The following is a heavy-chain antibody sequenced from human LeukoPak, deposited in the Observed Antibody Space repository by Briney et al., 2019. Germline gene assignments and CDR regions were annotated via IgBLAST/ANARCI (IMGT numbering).Heavy chain of an antibody. V-gene: IGHV3-53*01. Sequence: GGSLRLSCAASGFTVSDIYMSWVRQAPGKGLEWVAALYRGGSTYYADSVQGRFTISRDNSKNTVYLQMNSLRAEDTAVYYCERRGREPEPNGNYNYYYYLDVWGKGTPVTVSS. CDR2: LYRGGST. D-gene: IGHD1-26*01. J-gene: IGHJ6*03. CDR1: GFTVSDIY. CDR3: ERRGREPEPNGNYNYYYYLDV.